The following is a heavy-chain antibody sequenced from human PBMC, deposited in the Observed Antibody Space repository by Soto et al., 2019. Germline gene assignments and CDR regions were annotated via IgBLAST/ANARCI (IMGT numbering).Heavy chain of an antibody. J-gene: IGHJ6*02. CDR3: ARAFTRRITIFGVVIPYYYYGMDV. V-gene: IGHV1-69*13. Sequence: SGKVSCKASGGTFSSYAISWVRQAPGQGLEWMGGIIPIFGTANYAQKFQGRVTITADESTSTAYMELSSLRSEDTAVYYCARAFTRRITIFGVVIPYYYYGMDVWGQGTTVTVSS. D-gene: IGHD3-3*01. CDR2: IIPIFGTA. CDR1: GGTFSSYA.